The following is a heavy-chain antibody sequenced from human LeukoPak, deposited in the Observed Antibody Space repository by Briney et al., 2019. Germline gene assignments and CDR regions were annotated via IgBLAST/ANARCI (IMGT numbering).Heavy chain of an antibody. CDR2: VSGDGGTT. CDR1: GFTFDDYA. Sequence: GGSLRLSCAASGFTFDDYAMHWVRQAPGKGLEWVSLVSGDGGTTYYADSVKGRFTISRDNSKNSLYLQMNSLRTEDTALYYCAKVGGSYFYYYYMDVWGKGTTVTVFS. CDR3: AKVGGSYFYYYYMDV. D-gene: IGHD1-26*01. V-gene: IGHV3-43*02. J-gene: IGHJ6*03.